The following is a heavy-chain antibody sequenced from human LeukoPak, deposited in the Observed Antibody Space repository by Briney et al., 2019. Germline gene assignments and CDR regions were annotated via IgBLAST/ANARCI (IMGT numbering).Heavy chain of an antibody. CDR2: ISYDGSNK. CDR3: AKAPLIVVDFDY. CDR1: GFTFSSYA. V-gene: IGHV3-30-3*01. Sequence: GGSLRLSCAASGFTFSSYAMHWFRQAPGKGLEGVAVISYDGSNKYYADSVKGRFTISRDNSKNTLYLQMNSLRAEDTAVYYCAKAPLIVVDFDYWGQGTLVTVSS. J-gene: IGHJ4*02. D-gene: IGHD3-22*01.